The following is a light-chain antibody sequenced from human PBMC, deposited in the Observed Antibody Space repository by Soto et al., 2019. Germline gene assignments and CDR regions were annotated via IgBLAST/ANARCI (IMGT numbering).Light chain of an antibody. CDR1: SGSVSTSYY. CDR2: STN. V-gene: IGLV8-61*01. Sequence: QAVVAQEPSFSVSRGGTVTLTCGLSSGSVSTSYYPSWYQQTPGQPPRTLIYSTNTRSSGVPDRFSGSILGNKAALTITGAQADDESDYYCALSMGIGSGVFGGGTKLTVL. J-gene: IGLJ3*02. CDR3: ALSMGIGSGV.